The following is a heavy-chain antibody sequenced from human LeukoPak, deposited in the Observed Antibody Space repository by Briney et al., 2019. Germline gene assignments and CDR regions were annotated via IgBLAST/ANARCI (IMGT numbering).Heavy chain of an antibody. CDR2: IYYSGST. CDR1: GGSISSSSSYY. V-gene: IGHV4-39*07. CDR3: ARDDPWDLGAFDI. J-gene: IGHJ3*02. D-gene: IGHD1-26*01. Sequence: SETLSLTCTVSGGSISSSSSYYWGWIRQPPGKGLEWIGSIYYSGSTYYNPSLKSRVTISVDTSKNQFSLKLSSVTAADTAVYYCARDDPWDLGAFDIWGQGTTVTVSS.